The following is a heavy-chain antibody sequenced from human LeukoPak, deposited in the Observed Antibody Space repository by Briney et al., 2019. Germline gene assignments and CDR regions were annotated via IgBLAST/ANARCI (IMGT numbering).Heavy chain of an antibody. Sequence: GGSLRLSCAASGFTFSSIAMSWVRQAPDKGLEWVSTISGSGGGTCYADSVKGRFTISRDDSKNTLYLQMNSLRADDTAVYYCAKDLGRYRNNFFDYWGQGNLVTVSS. D-gene: IGHD1-26*01. CDR2: ISGSGGGT. V-gene: IGHV3-23*01. CDR3: AKDLGRYRNNFFDY. J-gene: IGHJ4*02. CDR1: GFTFSSIA.